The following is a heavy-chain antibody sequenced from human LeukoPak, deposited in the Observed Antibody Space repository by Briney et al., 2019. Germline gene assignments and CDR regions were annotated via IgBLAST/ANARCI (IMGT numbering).Heavy chain of an antibody. CDR1: GFTLSSYA. CDR2: ISGSGGST. CDR3: AGGVRGASFDY. Sequence: PGGSLRLSCAASGFTLSSYAMSWVRQAPGKGLEWVSVISGSGGSTYYADSVQGRFTISRDNAKNSLYLQMNSLRAEDTAVYYCAGGVRGASFDYWGQGTLVTVSS. V-gene: IGHV3-23*01. D-gene: IGHD3-10*01. J-gene: IGHJ4*02.